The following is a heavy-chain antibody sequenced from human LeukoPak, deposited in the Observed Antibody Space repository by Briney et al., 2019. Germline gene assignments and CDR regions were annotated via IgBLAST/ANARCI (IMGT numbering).Heavy chain of an antibody. CDR1: GFTFSNYW. D-gene: IGHD3-10*01. CDR2: ITSDISNT. Sequence: GGSLRLSCAASGFTFSNYWMHWVRQVPGKGLVWVSRITSDISNTRYIDSVKSRFTISRDNARNTVYLQMNSLRAEDTAVYYCARGTRAYFDNWGQGTLVTVSS. CDR3: ARGTRAYFDN. V-gene: IGHV3-74*01. J-gene: IGHJ4*02.